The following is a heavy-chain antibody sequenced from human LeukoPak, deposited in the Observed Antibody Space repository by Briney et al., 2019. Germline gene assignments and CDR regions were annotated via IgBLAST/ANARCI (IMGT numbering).Heavy chain of an antibody. Sequence: PGRSLRLSCAASGFPFDVYAMHWVRQPPGRGLEWVAGISWNSASIAYADSVKGRFTISRDNAEKSVYLQMNSLGVEDTALYYCAKGPPIGTPYYYFDYWGQGTLVTVCS. V-gene: IGHV3-9*01. CDR2: ISWNSASI. J-gene: IGHJ4*02. CDR3: AKGPPIGTPYYYFDY. D-gene: IGHD2-21*01. CDR1: GFPFDVYA.